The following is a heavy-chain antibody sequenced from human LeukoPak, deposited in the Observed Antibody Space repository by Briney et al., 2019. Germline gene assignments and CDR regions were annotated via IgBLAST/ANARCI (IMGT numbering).Heavy chain of an antibody. CDR3: ARDLRSGGVTYGQDS. Sequence: GGSLRLSCAASGFTFSSYWMSWVRQAPGKGLEWVADIKQDGSEKYYVDSVKGRFTISRDNAKNSLYLQMNSLRAEDTAVYYCARDLRSGGVTYGQDSWGQGTLVTVSS. CDR2: IKQDGSEK. D-gene: IGHD5-18*01. V-gene: IGHV3-7*01. J-gene: IGHJ4*02. CDR1: GFTFSSYW.